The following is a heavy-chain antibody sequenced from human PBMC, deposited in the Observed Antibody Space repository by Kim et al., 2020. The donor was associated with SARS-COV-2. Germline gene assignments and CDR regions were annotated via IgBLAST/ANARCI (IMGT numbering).Heavy chain of an antibody. V-gene: IGHV1-58*01. CDR3: AADRPAMVRGVYYYYGMDV. CDR1: GFTFTSSA. CDR2: IVVGSGNT. D-gene: IGHD3-10*01. Sequence: SVKVSCKASGFTFTSSAVQWVRQARGQRLEWIGWIVVGSGNTNYAQKFQERVTITRDMSTSTAYMELSSLRSEDTAVYYCAADRPAMVRGVYYYYGMDVWGQGTTVTVSS. J-gene: IGHJ6*02.